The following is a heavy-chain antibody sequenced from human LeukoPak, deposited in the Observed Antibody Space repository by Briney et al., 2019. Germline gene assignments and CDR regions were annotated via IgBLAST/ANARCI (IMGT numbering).Heavy chain of an antibody. D-gene: IGHD6-19*01. V-gene: IGHV3-23*01. CDR3: GKSTRGYSSIYDY. CDR2: ISGSGSNI. Sequence: GGSLRLSCAASGFTFSNYVMSWVRQAPGKGLEWVSGISGSGSNIYYTDSVKGRFTISRDNSKNTLYLQMNSLRAEDTAVYYCGKSTRGYSSIYDYWGQGTLVTVSS. J-gene: IGHJ4*02. CDR1: GFTFSNYV.